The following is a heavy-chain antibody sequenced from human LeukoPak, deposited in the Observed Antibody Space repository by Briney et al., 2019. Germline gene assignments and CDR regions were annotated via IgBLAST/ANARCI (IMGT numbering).Heavy chain of an antibody. CDR3: ARRWGYCSGGSCYPYYFDY. V-gene: IGHV4-59*08. J-gene: IGHJ4*02. D-gene: IGHD2-15*01. CDR2: IYYSGST. CDR1: GGSISSYY. Sequence: SETLSLTCTVSGGSISSYYWSWIRQPPGKGLEWIGSIYYSGSTNYNPSLKRRVTISVDTSKNQFSLKLSSVTAADTAVYYCARRWGYCSGGSCYPYYFDYWGQGTLVTVSS.